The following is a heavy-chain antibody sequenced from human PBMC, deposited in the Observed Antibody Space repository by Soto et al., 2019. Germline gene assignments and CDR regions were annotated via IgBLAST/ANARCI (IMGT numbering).Heavy chain of an antibody. D-gene: IGHD2-21*02. CDR1: GDSISSDKW. V-gene: IGHV4-4*02. CDR3: ARGGDSQVDY. Sequence: QVQLQESGPGLVKPSGTLSLTCAVSGDSISSDKWWSWVRQPPGKGLEWIGEIHHSGRTNYKRSLKSRGSVSVEKSNNQVSLELSSMTAADPAVYYCARGGDSQVDYWGQGTVVTVSS. CDR2: IHHSGRT. J-gene: IGHJ4*02.